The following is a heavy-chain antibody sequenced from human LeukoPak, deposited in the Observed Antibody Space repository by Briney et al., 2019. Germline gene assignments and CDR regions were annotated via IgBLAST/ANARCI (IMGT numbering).Heavy chain of an antibody. CDR3: ARQVVPAAIGRAFDI. CDR1: GYSFTSYW. V-gene: IGHV5-51*01. J-gene: IGHJ3*02. Sequence: GESLKISCKGSGYSFTSYWIGWVRQMPGKGLEWMEIIYPGDSDTRYSPSFQGQVTISADKSISTAYLQWSSLKASDTAMYYCARQVVPAAIGRAFDIWGQGTMVTVSS. CDR2: IYPGDSDT. D-gene: IGHD2-2*01.